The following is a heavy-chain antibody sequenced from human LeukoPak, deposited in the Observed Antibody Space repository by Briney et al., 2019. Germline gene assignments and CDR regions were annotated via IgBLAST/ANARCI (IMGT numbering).Heavy chain of an antibody. Sequence: PGGSLRLSCAASGFTFSSYGMSWVRQAPGKGLEWVSGISGSGGSTYYADSVKGRFTISRDNSKNTLYLQMNSLRAEDTAVYYCAKVLVQESTWFGAPGYYYYYMDVWGKGTTVTISS. CDR3: AKVLVQESTWFGAPGYYYYYMDV. CDR1: GFTFSSYG. D-gene: IGHD3-10*01. V-gene: IGHV3-23*01. CDR2: ISGSGGST. J-gene: IGHJ6*03.